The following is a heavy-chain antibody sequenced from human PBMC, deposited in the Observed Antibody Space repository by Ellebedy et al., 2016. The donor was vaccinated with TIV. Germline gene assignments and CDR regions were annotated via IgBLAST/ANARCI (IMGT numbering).Heavy chain of an antibody. V-gene: IGHV4-59*11. CDR3: AYYGSSGYLTEYFQH. CDR1: GGSLSSHY. D-gene: IGHD3-22*01. J-gene: IGHJ1*01. Sequence: SETLSLTXNVSGGSLSSHYWGWIRQPPGKGLEWIGEIYHSGSTNYNPSLKSRVTISVDKSKNQFSLKLSSVTAADTAVYYCAYYGSSGYLTEYFQHWGQGTLVTVSS. CDR2: IYHSGST.